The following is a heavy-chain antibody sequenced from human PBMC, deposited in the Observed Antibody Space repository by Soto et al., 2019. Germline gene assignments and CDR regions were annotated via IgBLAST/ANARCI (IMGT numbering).Heavy chain of an antibody. CDR3: ARGIKNYYGSDV. J-gene: IGHJ6*02. V-gene: IGHV3-74*01. D-gene: IGHD2-15*01. CDR1: GFTFSSYW. Sequence: EVQLVESGGGLVQPGGSRRLSCAASGFTFSSYWMHWFRKAPGKGLVWVSRIKYDGSSTSYADSVKGRATISRDNAENTVNLQMNSLTAEDTAVYYCARGIKNYYGSDVWGQGTTVTVSS. CDR2: IKYDGSST.